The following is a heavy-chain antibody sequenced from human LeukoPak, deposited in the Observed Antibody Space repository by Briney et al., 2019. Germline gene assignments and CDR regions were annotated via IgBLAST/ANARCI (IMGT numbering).Heavy chain of an antibody. CDR3: AKDQGARATYYFDY. J-gene: IGHJ4*02. D-gene: IGHD6-6*01. CDR1: GFTFSSYS. Sequence: GGSLRLSCAASGFTFSSYSMNWVRQAPGKGLEWVSSISSSSYIYYADSVKGRFTISRDNAKNSLYLQMNSLRAEDTAVYYCAKDQGARATYYFDYWGQGTLLTVSA. V-gene: IGHV3-21*01. CDR2: ISSSSYI.